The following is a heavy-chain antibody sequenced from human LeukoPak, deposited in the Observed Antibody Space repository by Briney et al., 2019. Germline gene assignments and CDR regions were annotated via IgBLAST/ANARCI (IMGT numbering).Heavy chain of an antibody. CDR3: ARDQAWHGDAFDI. CDR1: GGSISSYY. D-gene: IGHD5-12*01. J-gene: IGHJ3*02. V-gene: IGHV4-59*01. Sequence: SETLSLTCTVSGGSISSYYWSWIRQPPGKGLEWIGYIYYSGSTNYNPSLKSRVTISVDTSKNQFSLKLSSVTAADTAVYYCARDQAWHGDAFDIWGQGTMVTVSS. CDR2: IYYSGST.